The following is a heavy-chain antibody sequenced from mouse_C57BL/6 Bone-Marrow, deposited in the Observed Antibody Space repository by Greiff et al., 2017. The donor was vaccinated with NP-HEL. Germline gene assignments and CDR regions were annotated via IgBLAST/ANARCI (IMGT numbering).Heavy chain of an antibody. CDR3: TNWDYFDY. CDR1: GFTFSNYW. Sequence: EVKVEESGGGLVQPGGSMKLSCVASGFTFSNYWMNWVRQSPEKGLEWVAQIRLKSDNYATHYAESVKGRFTISRDDSKSIVYRQMNNLRAEDTGSYYCTNWDYFDYWGQGTTLTVSS. J-gene: IGHJ2*01. V-gene: IGHV6-3*01. CDR2: IRLKSDNYAT. D-gene: IGHD4-1*02.